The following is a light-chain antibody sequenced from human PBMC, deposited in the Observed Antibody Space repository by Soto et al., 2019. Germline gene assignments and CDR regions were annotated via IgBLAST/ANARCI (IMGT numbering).Light chain of an antibody. CDR3: SSYAGRNNLV. CDR1: SSDVGAYDY. CDR2: AVT. Sequence: QSVLTQPPSASGSPGQSVTISCTGSSSDVGAYDYVSWYQQHPGKAPKRMIYAVTERPSGVPDRFSGSKSGNTASLTVSGLQAEDEADYYCSSYAGRNNLVFGTGTKLTVL. J-gene: IGLJ1*01. V-gene: IGLV2-8*01.